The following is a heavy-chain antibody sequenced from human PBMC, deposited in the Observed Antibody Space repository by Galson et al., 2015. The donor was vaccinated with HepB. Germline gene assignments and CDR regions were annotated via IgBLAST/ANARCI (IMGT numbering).Heavy chain of an antibody. Sequence: SLRLSCAVSGFTVTTSHMGWVRQAPGKGLEAVSIIYSNGDTNYVDAVKGRFTLSRDKSNNALYLQMNSLRVEDTAVYFCARGQVDYWGQGTLVTVSS. J-gene: IGHJ4*02. CDR2: IYSNGDT. CDR1: GFTVTTSH. CDR3: ARGQVDY. V-gene: IGHV3-66*01.